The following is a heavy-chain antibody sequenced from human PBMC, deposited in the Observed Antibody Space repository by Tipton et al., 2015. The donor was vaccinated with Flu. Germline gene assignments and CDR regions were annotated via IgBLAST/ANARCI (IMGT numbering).Heavy chain of an antibody. J-gene: IGHJ5*02. V-gene: IGHV4-34*01. CDR1: GGSFSGYY. Sequence: TLSLTCAVYGGSFSGYYWSWIRQPPGKGLEWIGEINHGGSTNYNPSLKSRVTISVDTSKNQFSLKLSSVTAADTAVYYCARVTELLWFGEARGWFDPWGQGTLVTVSS. D-gene: IGHD3-10*01. CDR3: ARVTELLWFGEARGWFDP. CDR2: INHGGST.